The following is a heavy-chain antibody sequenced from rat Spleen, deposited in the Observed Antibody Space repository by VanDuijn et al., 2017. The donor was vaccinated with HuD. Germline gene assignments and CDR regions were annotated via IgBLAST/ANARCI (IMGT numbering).Heavy chain of an antibody. D-gene: IGHD1-1*01. CDR1: GHSISSGY. CDR3: ATSEGVHYYLPFAY. J-gene: IGHJ3*01. CDR2: ISYSGST. V-gene: IGHV3-1*01. Sequence: EVQLQESGPGLVKPSQSLSLTCSVTGHSISSGYRWNWIRKFPGNKMEWIGHISYSGSTSYNPSLKSRISITRDTSKNQFFLQVNSVSSEDTATYYCATSEGVHYYLPFAYWGQGTLVTVSS.